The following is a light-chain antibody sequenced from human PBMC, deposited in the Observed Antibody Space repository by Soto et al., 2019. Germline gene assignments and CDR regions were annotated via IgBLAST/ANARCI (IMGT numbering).Light chain of an antibody. V-gene: IGKV3-11*01. CDR2: DAF. CDR1: QSVSNY. Sequence: DIVLTQSPATLSLSPGARAPLSCRASQSVSNYLAWYQQKPGQAPRLLIYDAFNRATGIPPRFSGSGSGTDFTLTISSLEPEDFAVYYCQHRYNWPPLTFGGGTKVDIK. J-gene: IGKJ4*01. CDR3: QHRYNWPPLT.